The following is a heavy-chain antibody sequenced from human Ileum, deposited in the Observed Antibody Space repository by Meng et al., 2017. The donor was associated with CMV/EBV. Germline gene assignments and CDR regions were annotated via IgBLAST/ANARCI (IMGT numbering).Heavy chain of an antibody. Sequence: GEFLKISCAASGFTFSSYAMHWVRQAPGKGLEWVAVISYDGSNKYYADSVKGRFTNSRDNSKNTLYLQMNSLRAEDTAVYYCARERGYCISTRCRRVYDDDFDIWGQGTMVTVSS. J-gene: IGHJ3*02. V-gene: IGHV3-30-3*01. CDR2: ISYDGSNK. CDR1: GFTFSSYA. D-gene: IGHD2-2*01. CDR3: ARERGYCISTRCRRVYDDDFDI.